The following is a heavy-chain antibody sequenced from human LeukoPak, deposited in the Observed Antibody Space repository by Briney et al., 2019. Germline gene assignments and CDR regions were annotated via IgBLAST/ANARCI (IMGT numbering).Heavy chain of an antibody. CDR1: GGSISNYY. V-gene: IGHV4-59*01. CDR3: ARDAQGAVTDAFDI. CDR2: IYYSGTT. Sequence: PSETLSLTCTVSGGSISNYYWSWIRQPPGKGLEWIGYIYYSGTTNYNPSLKSRVTISVDTSKNQFSLTLSSVTAADTAVYYCARDAQGAVTDAFDIWGQGTMVTVSS. J-gene: IGHJ3*02. D-gene: IGHD5-18*01.